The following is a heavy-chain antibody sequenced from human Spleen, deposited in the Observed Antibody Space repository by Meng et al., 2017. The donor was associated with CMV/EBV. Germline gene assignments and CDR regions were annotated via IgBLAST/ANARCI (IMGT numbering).Heavy chain of an antibody. J-gene: IGHJ4*02. CDR2: IYSGGST. V-gene: IGHV3-53*01. Sequence: SMRLSCAATGLNVSGSYMSWVREAPGKGREWVSVIYSGGSTYYADSVKGRFTISRDNSKNTLYLQMNSLRAEDTAVYYCARDESLDYWGQGTLVTVSS. CDR3: ARDESLDY. CDR1: GLNVSGSY.